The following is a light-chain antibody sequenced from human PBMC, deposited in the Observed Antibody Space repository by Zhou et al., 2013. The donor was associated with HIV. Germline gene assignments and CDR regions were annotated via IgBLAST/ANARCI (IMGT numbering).Light chain of an antibody. V-gene: IGKV1-12*02. CDR2: AAS. CDR1: QGIGSW. Sequence: DIQMTQSPPTLSASVGDRVTITCRASQGIGSWLAWFQQKPGKAPKLLIYAASSLQSGVPSRFSGSGSGTEFTLTINSLQPEDFATYYCQQANSFPWTFGQGTKVEVK. CDR3: QQANSFPWT. J-gene: IGKJ1*01.